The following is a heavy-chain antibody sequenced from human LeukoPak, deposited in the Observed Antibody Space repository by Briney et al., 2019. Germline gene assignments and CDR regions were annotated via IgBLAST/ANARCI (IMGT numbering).Heavy chain of an antibody. CDR1: GFTFSNYW. CDR3: ARDRQEQHQVGSGNHLDNWFDS. Sequence: GGSLRLSCAASGFTFSNYWMSWVRQAPGKGLEWVANIKQDEIEKYFVDSVKGRFTLSRDNAKNSLYLQMNSLRAEDSAVYYCARDRQEQHQVGSGNHLDNWFDSWGQGALVTVSS. J-gene: IGHJ5*01. CDR2: IKQDEIEK. D-gene: IGHD1-26*01. V-gene: IGHV3-7*01.